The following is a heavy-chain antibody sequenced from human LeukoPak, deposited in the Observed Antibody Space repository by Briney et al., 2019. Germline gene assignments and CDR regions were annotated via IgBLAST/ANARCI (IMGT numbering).Heavy chain of an antibody. Sequence: PGGSLRLSCTASGFTFGDYAMSWVRQAPGKGLEWVGFIRSKAYGGTTEYAASVKGRFTISRDDSKSIAYLQMNSLKTEDTAVYYCTRVIDMWDYYYYMDVWGKGTTVTISS. V-gene: IGHV3-49*04. D-gene: IGHD1-26*01. CDR2: IRSKAYGGTT. CDR1: GFTFGDYA. J-gene: IGHJ6*03. CDR3: TRVIDMWDYYYYMDV.